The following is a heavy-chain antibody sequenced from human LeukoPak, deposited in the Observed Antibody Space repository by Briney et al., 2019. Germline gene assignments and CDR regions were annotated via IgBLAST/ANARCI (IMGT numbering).Heavy chain of an antibody. CDR1: GGSISSYY. CDR3: ARVGAVAAIPYYYYYMDV. J-gene: IGHJ6*03. Sequence: SETLSLTCTVPGGSISSYYWSWIRQPAGKGLEWIGRIYTSGSTNYNPSLKSRVTMSVDTSKNQFSLKLSSVTAADTAVYYCARVGAVAAIPYYYYYMDVWGKGTTVTVSS. V-gene: IGHV4-4*07. CDR2: IYTSGST. D-gene: IGHD6-19*01.